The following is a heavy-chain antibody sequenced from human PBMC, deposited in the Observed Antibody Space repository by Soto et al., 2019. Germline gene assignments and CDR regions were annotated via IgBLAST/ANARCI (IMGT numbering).Heavy chain of an antibody. CDR2: INPSGAST. CDR3: ARVYGLFKHDDFWSGYYDY. V-gene: IGHV1-46*01. J-gene: IGHJ4*02. D-gene: IGHD3-3*01. CDR1: GYTFSNNY. Sequence: QVQLVQSGAEVMKPGASVKISCKASGYTFSNNYINWVRQAPGQGLEWVGLINPSGASTTYAQNSQGRVTMTRDTSTRTVYIELSSLRSDDTAVYYCARVYGLFKHDDFWSGYYDYWGQGTLVTVSS.